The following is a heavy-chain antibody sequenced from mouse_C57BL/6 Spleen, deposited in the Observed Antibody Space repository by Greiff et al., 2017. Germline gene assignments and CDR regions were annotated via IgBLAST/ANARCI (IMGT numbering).Heavy chain of an antibody. CDR2: INPGSGGT. J-gene: IGHJ2*01. CDR1: GYAFTNYL. Sequence: QVQLQQSGAELVRPGTSVKVSCKASGYAFTNYLIEWVKQRPGQGLEWIGVINPGSGGTNYNEKFKGKATLTADKSSSTAYMQLSSLTSEDTAVYFCARRIYYDYDGDARDYWGQGTTLTVSS. D-gene: IGHD2-4*01. CDR3: ARRIYYDYDGDARDY. V-gene: IGHV1-54*01.